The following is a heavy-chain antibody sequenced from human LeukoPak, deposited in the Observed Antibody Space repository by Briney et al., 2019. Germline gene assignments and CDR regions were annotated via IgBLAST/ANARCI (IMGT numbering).Heavy chain of an antibody. CDR2: IDNSGST. D-gene: IGHD6-19*01. Sequence: SETLSLTCSVSGGHIDSVYWNWIRQPPGKGLEWIGYIDNSGSTKYNPSLQSRITMSRDTSKKQFSLKLTSVTASDTAMYYCASGAGWLIDYWGQGTLVSVSS. CDR3: ASGAGWLIDY. J-gene: IGHJ4*02. V-gene: IGHV4-4*08. CDR1: GGHIDSVY.